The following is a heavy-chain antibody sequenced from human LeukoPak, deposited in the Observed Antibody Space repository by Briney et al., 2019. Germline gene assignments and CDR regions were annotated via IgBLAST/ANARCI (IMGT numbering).Heavy chain of an antibody. D-gene: IGHD4-17*01. CDR1: GGSISSSSYY. V-gene: IGHV4-39*01. CDR2: IYYSGST. J-gene: IGHJ4*02. Sequence: SETLSLTCTVSGGSISSSSYYWGWIRQPPGNGLEWIGSIYYSGSTYYNPSLKSRVTISADTSKNQFSLKLSSVTAADTAVYYCAGHTTIYGDYVYWGQGTLVTVSS. CDR3: AGHTTIYGDYVY.